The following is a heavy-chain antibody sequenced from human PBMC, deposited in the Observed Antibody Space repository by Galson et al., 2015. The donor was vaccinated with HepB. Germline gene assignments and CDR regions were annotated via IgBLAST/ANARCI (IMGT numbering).Heavy chain of an antibody. J-gene: IGHJ6*02. CDR2: IIPIFGTA. CDR1: GGTFSSYA. D-gene: IGHD6-6*01. V-gene: IGHV1-69*06. CDR3: ARAARRPHFYYYYYGMDV. Sequence: SVKVSCKASGGTFSSYAISWVRQAPGQGLEWMGGIIPIFGTANYAQKFQGRVTITADKSTSTAYMELSSLRSEDTAVYYCARAARRPHFYYYYYGMDVWGQGTTVTVSS.